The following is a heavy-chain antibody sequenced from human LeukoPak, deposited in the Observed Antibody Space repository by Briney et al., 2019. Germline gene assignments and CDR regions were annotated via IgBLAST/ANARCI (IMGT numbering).Heavy chain of an antibody. CDR3: ARRYCSSTSCYHVDY. CDR1: GFTFSTYG. V-gene: IGHV3-30*03. Sequence: GGSLRLSCAASGFTFSTYGVNWVRQAPGKGLEWVAVISYDGNDKYYADSVTGRFTISRDNSKNTLYLQMNSLRAEDTAVYYCARRYCSSTSCYHVDYWGQGTLVTVSS. D-gene: IGHD2-2*01. J-gene: IGHJ4*02. CDR2: ISYDGNDK.